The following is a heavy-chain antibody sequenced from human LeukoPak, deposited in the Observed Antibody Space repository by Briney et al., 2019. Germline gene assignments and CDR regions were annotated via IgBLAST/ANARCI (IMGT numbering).Heavy chain of an antibody. V-gene: IGHV4-39*07. Sequence: PSETLSLTYTVSGGSISSTGSFWGWIRQPPGKGLEWIGSIYSGGITYYNPSLKSRVTISEDTSKNQFSLKMTSMTAADTAIYYCWLEKVVAAYFDSWGQGTLVTVSS. CDR2: IYSGGIT. J-gene: IGHJ4*02. D-gene: IGHD2-15*01. CDR1: GGSISSTGSF. CDR3: WLEKVVAAYFDS.